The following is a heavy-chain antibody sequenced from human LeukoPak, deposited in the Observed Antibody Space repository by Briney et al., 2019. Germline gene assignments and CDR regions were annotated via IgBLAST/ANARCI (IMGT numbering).Heavy chain of an antibody. Sequence: SETLSLTCTVSGGSVSSSSHYWGWIRQPPGKGQEWIGSIYYSGNTYYNPSLESRVTISVDTSKNQFSLKLRPVTAADTAVYYCARHRDRRYMDVWGKGTTVTVSS. CDR1: GGSVSSSSHY. CDR2: IYYSGNT. V-gene: IGHV4-39*01. D-gene: IGHD2-15*01. CDR3: ARHRDRRYMDV. J-gene: IGHJ6*03.